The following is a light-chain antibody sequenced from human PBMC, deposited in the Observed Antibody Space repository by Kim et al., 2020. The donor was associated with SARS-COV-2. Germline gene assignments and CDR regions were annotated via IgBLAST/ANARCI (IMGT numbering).Light chain of an antibody. CDR3: QQYYNWPPLT. CDR2: GAS. J-gene: IGKJ4*01. V-gene: IGKV3-15*01. Sequence: EIVMTQSPATLSVSPGERATLSCRASQSVSNNLAWYQQKPGQAPRLLIYGASTRATGIPARFSGSGSGTDFTLTISSLQSEDFAVYYCQQYYNWPPLTFGRGTKVDIK. CDR1: QSVSNN.